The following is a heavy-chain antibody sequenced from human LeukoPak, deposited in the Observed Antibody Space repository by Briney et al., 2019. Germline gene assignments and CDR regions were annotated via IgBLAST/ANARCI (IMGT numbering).Heavy chain of an antibody. D-gene: IGHD6-19*01. CDR1: GFTFSSYA. Sequence: GGSLRLSCAASGFTFSSYAMSWVRQAPGKGLEWVSAISGSGGSTYYADSVKGRFTISRDNSKNTLYLQMNSLRAEDTAVYYCAKAYKLKSVYSSGWYYIDYWGQGTLVTVSS. J-gene: IGHJ4*02. CDR3: AKAYKLKSVYSSGWYYIDY. CDR2: ISGSGGST. V-gene: IGHV3-23*01.